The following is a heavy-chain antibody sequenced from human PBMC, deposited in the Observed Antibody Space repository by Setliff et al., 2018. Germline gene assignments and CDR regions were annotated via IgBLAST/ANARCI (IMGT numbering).Heavy chain of an antibody. CDR2: IYYSGNT. J-gene: IGHJ3*02. D-gene: IGHD3-3*01. V-gene: IGHV4-59*11. Sequence: TLSLTCSVSGGSIDSHYWSWIRQPPGKGLEWIGSIYYSGNTNYNPPLKSRVTISIDTSKNQFSLKLSSVTAADTAVYHCARGKTFFGAFIRAFDIWGQGRTVTVSS. CDR3: ARGKTFFGAFIRAFDI. CDR1: GGSIDSHY.